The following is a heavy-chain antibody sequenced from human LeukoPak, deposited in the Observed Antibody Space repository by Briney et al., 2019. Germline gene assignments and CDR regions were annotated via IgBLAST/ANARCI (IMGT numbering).Heavy chain of an antibody. CDR1: GGSISNYY. CDR2: IYYSGST. D-gene: IGHD1-7*01. Sequence: PSETLSLTCTVSGGSISNYYWGWIRQPPGKGLEWIGYIYYSGSTNYNPSLKSRVTISVDTSKNQFSLKLTSVTAADTAVYYCARHKPRNSRGGIFDYWGQGTLVTVSS. V-gene: IGHV4-59*01. J-gene: IGHJ4*02. CDR3: ARHKPRNSRGGIFDY.